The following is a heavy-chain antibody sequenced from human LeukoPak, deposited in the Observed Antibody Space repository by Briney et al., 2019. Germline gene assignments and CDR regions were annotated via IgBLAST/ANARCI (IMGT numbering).Heavy chain of an antibody. V-gene: IGHV3-21*01. CDR2: ISGSYSYP. CDR1: GFTLSSYN. D-gene: IGHD1-1*01. J-gene: IGHJ6*02. Sequence: GGSLRLSCAASGFTLSSYNINWVSQAPGKGLEWVSCISGSYSYPYYGDSVKGRFTISRDDAKNSLNLQMNSLRAEDTAVYYCARELEPDGYYYGMDVWGQGTTVTVSS. CDR3: ARELEPDGYYYGMDV.